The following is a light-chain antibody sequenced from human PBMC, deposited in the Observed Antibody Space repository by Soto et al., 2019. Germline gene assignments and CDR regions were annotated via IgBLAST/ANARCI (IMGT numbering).Light chain of an antibody. V-gene: IGKV3D-15*01. CDR3: QQYSVWPLT. J-gene: IGKJ4*01. CDR2: GAS. CDR1: QSVSNN. Sequence: EIVLTQSPATLSVSPGERAALSCRASQSVSNNLAWYQQKPGQPPRLLIFGASTRATGIPARFSGSGSDAEFALTISTLQSEDFAVYYCQQYSVWPLTFGGGTKVEIK.